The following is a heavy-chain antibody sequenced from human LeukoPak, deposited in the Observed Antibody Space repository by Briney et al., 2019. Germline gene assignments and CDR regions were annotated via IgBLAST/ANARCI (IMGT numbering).Heavy chain of an antibody. CDR3: ARDYQGGYGDKTVDY. D-gene: IGHD5-18*01. J-gene: IGHJ4*02. V-gene: IGHV4-39*07. Sequence: SETLSLTCTVSGGSISSNTYYWGWVRQPPGKGLEGIGSIYYNGSTYYNPSLKSRVTISVDTSKNQFSLKLSSVTAADTAVYYCARDYQGGYGDKTVDYWGQGTLVTVSS. CDR1: GGSISSNTYY. CDR2: IYYNGST.